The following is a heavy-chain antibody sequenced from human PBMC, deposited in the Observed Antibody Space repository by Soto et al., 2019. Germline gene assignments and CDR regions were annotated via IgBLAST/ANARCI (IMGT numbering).Heavy chain of an antibody. V-gene: IGHV1-18*04. Sequence: ASVKVSCKASGYTFTGYYMHWVRQAPGQGLEWMGWISAYNGNTNYAQKLQGRVTMTTDTSTSTAYMELRSLRSDDTAVYYCARGSGYSYGTGVGNGIWGQGTLVTVSS. CDR1: GYTFTGYY. D-gene: IGHD5-18*01. CDR3: ARGSGYSYGTGVGNGI. CDR2: ISAYNGNT. J-gene: IGHJ4*02.